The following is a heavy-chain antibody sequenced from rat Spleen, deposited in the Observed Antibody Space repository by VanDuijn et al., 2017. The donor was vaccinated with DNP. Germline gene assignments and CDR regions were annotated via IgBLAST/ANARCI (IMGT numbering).Heavy chain of an antibody. CDR1: GFTFSDYY. CDR2: ISSDGRSP. J-gene: IGHJ3*01. D-gene: IGHD1-1*01. Sequence: EVQVVESGGGLVQPGRSLKLSCEASGFTFSDYYMAWVRQAPTKGLELVTYISSDGRSPYYGDSVKGRFTISRDNAKSTLYLQMNSLRSEDMATYYCARPMDYYSGGFAHWGQGTLVTVSS. CDR3: ARPMDYYSGGFAH. V-gene: IGHV5-22*01.